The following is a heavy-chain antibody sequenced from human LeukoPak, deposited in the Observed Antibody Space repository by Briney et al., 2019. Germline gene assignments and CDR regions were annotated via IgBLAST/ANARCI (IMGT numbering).Heavy chain of an antibody. D-gene: IGHD6-19*01. CDR2: ISGSGGST. CDR3: AKDGSTRGSGWYLGDAFDI. CDR1: GFTFSSYG. Sequence: GGTLRLSCAASGFTFSSYGMSWVRQAPGKGLEWVSAISGSGGSTYYADSVKGRFTISRDNSKNTLYLQMNSLRAEDTAVYYCAKDGSTRGSGWYLGDAFDIWGQGTMVTVSS. V-gene: IGHV3-23*01. J-gene: IGHJ3*02.